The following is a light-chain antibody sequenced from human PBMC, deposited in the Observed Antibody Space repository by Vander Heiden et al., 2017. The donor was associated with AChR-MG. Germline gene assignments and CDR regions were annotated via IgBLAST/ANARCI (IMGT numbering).Light chain of an antibody. CDR3: AAWDDSMNGPV. V-gene: IGLV1-44*01. CDR1: SSHVGSNT. Sequence: QSVLTQPPSASGTPGQSVTISCSGSSSHVGSNTVNWYQQLPGTAPKLLIYDNNQRPSGVPDRFSGSKSGTSASLAISGLQSEDEADYYCAAWDDSMNGPVFGGGTKLTVL. J-gene: IGLJ2*01. CDR2: DNN.